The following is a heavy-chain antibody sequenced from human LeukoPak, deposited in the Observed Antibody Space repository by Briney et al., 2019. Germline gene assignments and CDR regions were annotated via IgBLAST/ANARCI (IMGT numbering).Heavy chain of an antibody. J-gene: IGHJ4*02. D-gene: IGHD6-19*01. CDR2: FFTSGST. CDR1: GGSISDYY. V-gene: IGHV4-4*07. Sequence: SETLSLTCTVSGGSISDYYLSWIRQPAGKGLEWVGRFFTSGSTLYNPSLKSRVTISIDKSRNQFSLKLSSVTAADTAVYYCARDSSGSGWYRIDYWGKGTLVTVSS. CDR3: ARDSSGSGWYRIDY.